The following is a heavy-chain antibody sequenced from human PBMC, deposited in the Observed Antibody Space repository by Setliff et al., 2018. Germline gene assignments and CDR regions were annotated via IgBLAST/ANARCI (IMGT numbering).Heavy chain of an antibody. CDR3: AKGGGRLSISQSYFHMDV. CDR1: GYAFTGYY. D-gene: IGHD3-16*01. V-gene: IGHV1-2*06. Sequence: ASVKVSCKASGYAFTGYYIHWVRQAPGQGLEWMGRINPNSGGTNLPQRFQGRVTMTRDTSMKTAFLEMSGLTSDDTAIFYCAKGGGRLSISQSYFHMDVWGAGTTVTVSS. J-gene: IGHJ6*03. CDR2: INPNSGGT.